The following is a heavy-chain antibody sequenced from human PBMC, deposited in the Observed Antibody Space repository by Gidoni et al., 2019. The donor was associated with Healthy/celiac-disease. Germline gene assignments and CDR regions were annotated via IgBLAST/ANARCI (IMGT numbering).Heavy chain of an antibody. CDR3: AHSRRSGYYVY. CDR2: IYWDDDK. V-gene: IGHV2-5*02. Sequence: QITLKESGPTLVKPTQTLTLTCTFSGFSLSTSGVGVGWIRQPPGKALDWLALIYWDDDKRYSPSLNSRLTITKYTSTNPVVLTMTNMDPVDTATYYCAHSRRSGYYVYWGQGTLVTVSS. CDR1: GFSLSTSGVG. D-gene: IGHD3-22*01. J-gene: IGHJ4*02.